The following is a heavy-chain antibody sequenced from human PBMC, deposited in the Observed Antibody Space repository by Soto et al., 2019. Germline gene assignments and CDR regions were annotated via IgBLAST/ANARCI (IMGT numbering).Heavy chain of an antibody. CDR3: AKGHQVGAPASCDY. J-gene: IGHJ4*02. V-gene: IGHV3-23*01. CDR1: ELTFSSYG. CDR2: ISARCAGT. Sequence: EVQLLESRGGLVHPGGSLRLSCAASELTFSSYGMNWVRQSPGQGLEWFSGISARCAGTFYADSVKCRFTISRVNSKSELDLQMNSLRADDTAVYFCAKGHQVGAPASCDYCGQGTLVTVSS. D-gene: IGHD1-26*01.